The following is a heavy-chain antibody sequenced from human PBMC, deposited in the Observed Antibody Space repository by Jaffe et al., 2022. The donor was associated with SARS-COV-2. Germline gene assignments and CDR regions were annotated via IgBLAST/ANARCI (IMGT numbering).Heavy chain of an antibody. J-gene: IGHJ4*02. CDR1: GGSFRGYY. Sequence: QVQLQQWGAGLLKPSETLSLTCVVYGGSFRGYYWSWIRQPPGKGLEWVGEVNQSGDTNYNPSLKSRVTVSEDTSKNQFSLKLRSVTAADTAVYYCARGLRGYSGYAHHRIYFDYWGQGTLVTVSS. V-gene: IGHV4-34*01. CDR3: ARGLRGYSGYAHHRIYFDY. CDR2: VNQSGDT. D-gene: IGHD5-12*01.